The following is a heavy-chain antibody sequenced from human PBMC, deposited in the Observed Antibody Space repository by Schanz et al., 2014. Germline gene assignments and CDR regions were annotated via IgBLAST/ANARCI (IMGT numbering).Heavy chain of an antibody. CDR3: ARPRFDYGEVDY. V-gene: IGHV3-33*01. CDR2: IWNNGVTK. Sequence: QAQLMESGGGVVQPGTSLILSCSVSGFSLNTYGIHWFRQPAGKGLEWVAVIWNNGVTKYYADSVRGRFTISRDRFQNTLYLRMSSLRAEDTAVYYCARPRFDYGEVDYWGHGTLLTVSS. J-gene: IGHJ4*01. CDR1: GFSLNTYG. D-gene: IGHD4-17*01.